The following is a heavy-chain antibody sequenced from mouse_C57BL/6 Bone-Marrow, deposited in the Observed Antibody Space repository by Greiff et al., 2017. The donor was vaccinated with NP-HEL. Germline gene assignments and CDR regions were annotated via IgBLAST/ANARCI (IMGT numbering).Heavy chain of an antibody. Sequence: QVQLQQPGAELVKPGASVKLSCKASGYTFTSYWMQWVKQRPGQGLEWIGEIDPSDSYTNYNQQFKGKATCPLDTSSRTAYMPLSSLTSEDSAVYYCARWLLRPFYYWGQGTTLTVSS. CDR1: GYTFTSYW. CDR3: ARWLLRPFYY. J-gene: IGHJ2*01. CDR2: IDPSDSYT. D-gene: IGHD2-3*01. V-gene: IGHV1-50*01.